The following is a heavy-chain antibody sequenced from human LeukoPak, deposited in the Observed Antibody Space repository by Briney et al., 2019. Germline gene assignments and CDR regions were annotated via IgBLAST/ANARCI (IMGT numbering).Heavy chain of an antibody. D-gene: IGHD2-2*01. CDR2: ISSSSSYI. Sequence: PGGSLRLSCAASGFTFSSYSMNWVRQAPGKGLEWVSSISSSSSYIYYADSVKGRFTISRDNAKNSLCLQMNSLRAEDTAVYYCARVSPCSSTSCPDYWGQGTLVTVSS. CDR1: GFTFSSYS. CDR3: ARVSPCSSTSCPDY. V-gene: IGHV3-21*01. J-gene: IGHJ4*02.